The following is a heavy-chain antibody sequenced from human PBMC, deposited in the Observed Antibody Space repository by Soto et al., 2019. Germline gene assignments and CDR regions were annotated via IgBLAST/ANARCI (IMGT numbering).Heavy chain of an antibody. CDR3: ARACWAYGPGSDYNAVLDT. CDR2: IWYDGSNK. Sequence: QVQLVESGGGVVQPGRSLRLSCVASGFTFSTYGMHWVRQAPGKGLEWVAVIWYDGSNKFYADSVKGRFTISRDNSKKTLYLQMSTRSAEKTAVYDFARACWAYGPGSDYNAVLDTWGQGPLVPVSS. CDR1: GFTFSTYG. V-gene: IGHV3-33*01. D-gene: IGHD3-10*01. J-gene: IGHJ5*02.